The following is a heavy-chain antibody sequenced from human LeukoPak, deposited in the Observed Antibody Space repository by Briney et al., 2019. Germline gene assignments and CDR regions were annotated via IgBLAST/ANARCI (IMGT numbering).Heavy chain of an antibody. CDR1: GYTFTGYY. CDR3: ARGASLRLGELSLI. D-gene: IGHD3-16*02. Sequence: ASVKVSCKASGYTFTGYYMHWVRQAPGQGLEWMGRINPNSGGTNYAQKFQGRVTITRDTSASTAYMELSSLRSEDTAVYYCARGASLRLGELSLIWGQGTLVTVSS. CDR2: INPNSGGT. J-gene: IGHJ4*02. V-gene: IGHV1-2*06.